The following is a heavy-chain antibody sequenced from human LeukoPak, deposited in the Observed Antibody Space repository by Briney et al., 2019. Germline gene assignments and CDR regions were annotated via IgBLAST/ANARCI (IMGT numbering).Heavy chain of an antibody. CDR3: ASWSKYSGSRNAFDI. CDR1: GGSISGYY. D-gene: IGHD1-26*01. Sequence: SETLSLTCTVSGGSISGYYWSWIRQPPGKGLEWIGYIYYSGSTNYNPSLKSRVTISVDTSKNQFSLKLSSVTAADTAVYYCASWSKYSGSRNAFDIWGQGTMVTVSS. V-gene: IGHV4-59*01. J-gene: IGHJ3*02. CDR2: IYYSGST.